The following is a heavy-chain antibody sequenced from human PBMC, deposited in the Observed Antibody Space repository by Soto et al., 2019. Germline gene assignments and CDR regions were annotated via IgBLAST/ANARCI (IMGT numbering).Heavy chain of an antibody. CDR3: ARQAVSGSHTFDY. CDR2: IYYSGST. CDR1: GGSISSSSYY. Sequence: QLQLQESGPGLVKPSETLSLTCTVSGGSISSSSYYWGWIRQPPGKGLEWIGSIYYSGSTYYNPSLKSRVTISVDTSKNQFSLKLSSVTAADTAVYYCARQAVSGSHTFDYWGQRTLVTVSS. V-gene: IGHV4-39*01. J-gene: IGHJ4*02. D-gene: IGHD1-26*01.